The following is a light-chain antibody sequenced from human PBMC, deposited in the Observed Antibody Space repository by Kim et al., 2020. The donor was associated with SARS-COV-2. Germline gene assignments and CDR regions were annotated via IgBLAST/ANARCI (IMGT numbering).Light chain of an antibody. Sequence: SYELTQPPSVSVSPGQTARITCSGDALPKQYAYWYQQKPGQAPVLVIYQDSERPSGIPERFSGSSSGTTATLTISGAQAEDEADYYCQSADSSGTWVFGG. J-gene: IGLJ3*02. CDR2: QDS. CDR3: QSADSSGTWV. CDR1: ALPKQY. V-gene: IGLV3-25*03.